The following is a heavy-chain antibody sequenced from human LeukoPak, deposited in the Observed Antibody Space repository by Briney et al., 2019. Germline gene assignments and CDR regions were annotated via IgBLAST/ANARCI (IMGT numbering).Heavy chain of an antibody. J-gene: IGHJ4*02. CDR3: ARRGTTVTFFDY. CDR2: INHSGST. Sequence: SETLSLTCAVYGGSFSGYYWSWIRQPPGKGLEWIGEINHSGSTNYNPSLKSRVTISVDTSKNQFSLKLNSVTAADTAVYYCARRGTTVTFFDYWGQGTLVTVSS. V-gene: IGHV4-34*01. D-gene: IGHD4-17*01. CDR1: GGSFSGYY.